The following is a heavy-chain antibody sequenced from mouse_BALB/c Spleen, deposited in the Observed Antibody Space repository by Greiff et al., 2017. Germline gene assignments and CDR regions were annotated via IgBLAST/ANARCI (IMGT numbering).Heavy chain of an antibody. J-gene: IGHJ4*01. Sequence: VKLMESGPDLVAPSQSLSITCTVSGFSLTSYGVHWVRQPPGKGLEWLVVIWSDGSTTYNSALKSRLSISKDNSKSQVFLKMNSLQTDDTAMYYCARHSSGYYYAMDYWGQGTSVTVSS. CDR2: IWSDGST. D-gene: IGHD3-1*01. CDR1: GFSLTSYG. V-gene: IGHV2-6-2*01. CDR3: ARHSSGYYYAMDY.